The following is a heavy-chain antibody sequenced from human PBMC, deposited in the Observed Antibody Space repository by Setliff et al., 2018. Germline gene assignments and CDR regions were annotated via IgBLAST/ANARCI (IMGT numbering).Heavy chain of an antibody. V-gene: IGHV3-23*01. CDR1: GFTFSSSS. D-gene: IGHD2-2*01. Sequence: PGGSLRLSCAASGFTFSSSSTTWVRQAPGKGLEWVSAINSGGSSTYYADSVKGRFTISRDNSKNTLYLQMNSLRAEDTAIYSCAKFSSVPGSRFFDYWGQGALVTVSS. CDR2: INSGGSST. J-gene: IGHJ4*02. CDR3: AKFSSVPGSRFFDY.